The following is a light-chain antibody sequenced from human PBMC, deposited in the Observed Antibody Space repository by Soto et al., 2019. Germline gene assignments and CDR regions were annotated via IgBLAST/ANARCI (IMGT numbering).Light chain of an antibody. CDR2: GAS. CDR3: QQFNYWPWT. Sequence: IVMTQSPATLSVSPGEGATLSCRASQSVSSDLAWYQQKPGQAPRLLIYGASTRATGFSARFSGSGSGTEFTLTISSLQSEDLAVYYCQQFNYWPWTFGQGTKVDIK. CDR1: QSVSSD. J-gene: IGKJ1*01. V-gene: IGKV3-15*01.